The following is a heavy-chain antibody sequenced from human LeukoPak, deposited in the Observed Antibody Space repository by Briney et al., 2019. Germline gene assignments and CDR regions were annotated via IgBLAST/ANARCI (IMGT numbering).Heavy chain of an antibody. Sequence: PGRSLRLSCAASGFTFDDYAMHWVRQAPGKGLEWVSGISWNSGSIGYADSVKGRFTISRDNAKNSLYLQMNSLSTEDTALYYCARCDSGWQALDYWGQGTLVTVSS. CDR2: ISWNSGSI. D-gene: IGHD6-19*01. CDR3: ARCDSGWQALDY. V-gene: IGHV3-9*01. CDR1: GFTFDDYA. J-gene: IGHJ4*02.